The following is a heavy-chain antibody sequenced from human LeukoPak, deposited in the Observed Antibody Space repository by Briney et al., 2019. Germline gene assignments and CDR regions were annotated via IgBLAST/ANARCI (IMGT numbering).Heavy chain of an antibody. D-gene: IGHD6-19*01. J-gene: IGHJ5*02. Sequence: SETLSLTCAVYGGSFSGYYWSWIRQPPGKGLEWIGEINHSGSTNYNPSLKSRVTISVDTSKNQFSLKLSPVTAADTAVYYCARGLSGSVAGSSWGQGTLVTVSS. V-gene: IGHV4-34*01. CDR2: INHSGST. CDR3: ARGLSGSVAGSS. CDR1: GGSFSGYY.